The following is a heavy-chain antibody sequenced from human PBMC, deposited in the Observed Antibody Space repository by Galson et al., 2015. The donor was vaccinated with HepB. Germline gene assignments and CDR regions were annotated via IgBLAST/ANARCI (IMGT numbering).Heavy chain of an antibody. CDR1: GFTFSNYA. V-gene: IGHV3-23*01. D-gene: IGHD2-2*01. CDR3: VRTAYCSSPTCDDDYYGMDV. J-gene: IGHJ6*02. CDR2: VSGRGFTTYHQWLYSITGRGFSA. Sequence: SLRLSCAASGFTFSNYAMSWVRQAPGKGLEWVSSVSGRGFTTYHQWLYSITGRGFSAYYADSVKGRFTISRDNSENTLDLQMASLRVDDSAVYFCVRTAYCSSPTCDDDYYGMDVWGQGTTVTVSS.